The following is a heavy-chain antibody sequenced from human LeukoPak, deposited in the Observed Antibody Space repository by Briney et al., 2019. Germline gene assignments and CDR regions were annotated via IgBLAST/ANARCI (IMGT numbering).Heavy chain of an antibody. CDR3: ATDPLHYYDSSGYLTSLDY. CDR2: FDPEDGET. J-gene: IGHJ4*02. D-gene: IGHD3-22*01. V-gene: IGHV1-24*01. Sequence: GASVKVSCKVSGYTLTELSMHWVRQAPGKRLEWMGGFDPEDGETIYAQKFQGRVTMTEDTSTDTAYMELSSLRSEDTAVYYCATDPLHYYDSSGYLTSLDYWGQGTLATVSS. CDR1: GYTLTELS.